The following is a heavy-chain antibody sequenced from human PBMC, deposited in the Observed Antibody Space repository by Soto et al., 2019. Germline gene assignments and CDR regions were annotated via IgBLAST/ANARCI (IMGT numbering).Heavy chain of an antibody. CDR3: ARERIAAAGAYYSGMDV. CDR1: GYTFTGYD. CDR2: IDPNSGGT. D-gene: IGHD6-13*01. V-gene: IGHV1-2*02. J-gene: IGHJ6*02. Sequence: GASVKVSCKASGYTFTGYDMHWVRQAPGQGLEWMGWIDPNSGGTNYAQKFQGRVTMTRDTSISTAYMELSRLRSDDTAVYYCARERIAAAGAYYSGMDVWGQGTTVTVSS.